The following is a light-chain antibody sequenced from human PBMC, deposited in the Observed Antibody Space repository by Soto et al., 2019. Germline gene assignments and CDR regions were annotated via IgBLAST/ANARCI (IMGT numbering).Light chain of an antibody. Sequence: DVQMIQSPSSLSASVGDRVTITCRASRDISSSLAWYQQKPGKVPKLLIYAASTLHAGVQSRFSGSGSGTFFTLTINSLQPEDVATYYCQKYNSAPNTFGRGTRLEIK. CDR2: AAS. CDR1: RDISSS. V-gene: IGKV1-27*01. J-gene: IGKJ2*01. CDR3: QKYNSAPNT.